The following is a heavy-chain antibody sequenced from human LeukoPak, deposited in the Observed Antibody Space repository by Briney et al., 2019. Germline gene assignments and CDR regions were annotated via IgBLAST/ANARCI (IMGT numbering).Heavy chain of an antibody. Sequence: GGSLRLSCAASGFTFSTYWMTWVRQAPGKGLEWVANIKQDGSDKHYVDSVEGRFTISRDNAKNSLYLQMNSLRAEDTAVYFCAKVIYGSIAGSYYFDYWGQGTLVTVSS. CDR3: AKVIYGSIAGSYYFDY. D-gene: IGHD3/OR15-3a*01. CDR1: GFTFSTYW. J-gene: IGHJ4*02. CDR2: IKQDGSDK. V-gene: IGHV3-7*03.